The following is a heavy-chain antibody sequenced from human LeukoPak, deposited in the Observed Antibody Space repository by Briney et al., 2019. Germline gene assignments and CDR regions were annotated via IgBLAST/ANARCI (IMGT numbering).Heavy chain of an antibody. Sequence: GGSLRLSRAASGNYWMHWVRQAPGKGLVWVSHINGDGSWTTYADSVKGRFTISKDNAKNTVYLQMNNLRAEDTAVYYCVSFYETYWGRGTLVTVSS. CDR1: GNYW. CDR3: VSFYETY. J-gene: IGHJ4*02. CDR2: INGDGSWT. D-gene: IGHD2-2*01. V-gene: IGHV3-74*01.